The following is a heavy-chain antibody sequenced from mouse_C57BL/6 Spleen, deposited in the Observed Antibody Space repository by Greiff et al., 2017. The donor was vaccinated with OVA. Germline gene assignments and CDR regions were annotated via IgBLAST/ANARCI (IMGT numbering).Heavy chain of an antibody. CDR1: GYTFTSYW. J-gene: IGHJ4*01. Sequence: QVQLQQPGAELVKPGASVKLSCTASGYTFTSYWMHWVKQRPGQGLEWIGMIHPDSGSTDYDEKFKSKATLTVDKSSSTAYMQLSSLTSEDSAVYYCGRADDDGYYWMDYWGQGTPVTVS. V-gene: IGHV1-64*01. CDR2: IHPDSGST. CDR3: GRADDDGYYWMDY. D-gene: IGHD2-4*01.